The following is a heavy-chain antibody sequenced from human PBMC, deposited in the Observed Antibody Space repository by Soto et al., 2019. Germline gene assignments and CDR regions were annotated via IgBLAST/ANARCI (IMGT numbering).Heavy chain of an antibody. V-gene: IGHV4-4*02. Sequence: QVQLQESGPGLVKPSGTLSLTCAVSGGSISSSNWWSWVRQPPGKGLEWIGEIYHSGSTNYNPSLKSRVTISVDKSKNQFSLKLRSVTAADTAVYYCARDLGSGWLNRYFDYWGQGTLVTVSS. D-gene: IGHD6-19*01. CDR3: ARDLGSGWLNRYFDY. CDR1: GGSISSSNW. J-gene: IGHJ4*02. CDR2: IYHSGST.